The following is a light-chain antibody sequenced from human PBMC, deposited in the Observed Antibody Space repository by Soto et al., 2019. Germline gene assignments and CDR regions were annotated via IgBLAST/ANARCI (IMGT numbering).Light chain of an antibody. V-gene: IGLV2-8*01. CDR2: EVT. CDR1: ISDVGANTY. CDR3: SSYAGTNRV. J-gene: IGLJ1*01. Sequence: QSALTQPPSASGSPGQSVTISCTGTISDVGANTYVSWYQQHPGKAPKLMIYEVTKRPSGVPDRFSGSKSGNTASLTVSGLQAEDEADYYCSSYAGTNRVFGTGTKVTVL.